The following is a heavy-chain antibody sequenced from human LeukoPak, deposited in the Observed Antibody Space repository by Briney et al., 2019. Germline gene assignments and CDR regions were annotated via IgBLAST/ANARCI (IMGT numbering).Heavy chain of an antibody. Sequence: GGSLRLSCAASGFTFGNYEMNWVRQAPGKGLEWVSYISSSGRTTHYADSVKGRFTISRDSAKNSLYLQLNSLRVEDTAVYYCARDLGTSAITGYWGQGTLVTVSS. J-gene: IGHJ4*02. CDR1: GFTFGNYE. V-gene: IGHV3-48*03. CDR2: ISSSGRTT. CDR3: ARDLGTSAITGY. D-gene: IGHD7-27*01.